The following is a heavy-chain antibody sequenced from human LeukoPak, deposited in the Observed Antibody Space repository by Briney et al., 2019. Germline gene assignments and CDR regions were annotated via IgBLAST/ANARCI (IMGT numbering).Heavy chain of an antibody. CDR3: ARWARDYGDYWFDS. V-gene: IGHV4-39*01. Sequence: SETLSLTCTVSGGSLSGSSYYWGWIRQPPGQGLEWVGNIYYSGSTYYNPSLKSRVTISVDTSKNQFSLKLNSVTAADTAVYFCARWARDYGDYWFDSWGQGTLVTVSS. CDR2: IYYSGST. J-gene: IGHJ5*01. CDR1: GGSLSGSSYY. D-gene: IGHD4-17*01.